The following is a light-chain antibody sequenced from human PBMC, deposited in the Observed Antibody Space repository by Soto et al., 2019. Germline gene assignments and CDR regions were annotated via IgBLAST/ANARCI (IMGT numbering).Light chain of an antibody. CDR2: EGS. J-gene: IGLJ2*01. Sequence: QSALTQPASVSGSPGQSITISCTGTSSDVGSYNLVSWYQQHPGKAPKLMIYEGSKRPSGVSNRFSGSKSGNTASLTISGLQAEDEDDYSCCSYAGSSTFDVVFGGGTKLTVL. CDR3: CSYAGSSTFDVV. CDR1: SSDVGSYNL. V-gene: IGLV2-23*03.